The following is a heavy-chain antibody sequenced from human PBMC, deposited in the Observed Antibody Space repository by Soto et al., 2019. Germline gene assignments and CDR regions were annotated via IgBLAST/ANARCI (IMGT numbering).Heavy chain of an antibody. CDR2: IIPIPGTA. J-gene: IGHJ6*02. Sequence: QVQLVQSGAEVKKPGSSVKVSCKASGGTFGSYAISWVRQAPGQGLEWMGGIIPIPGTANYAQKFQGRVTIAADESTSAAYMEVSSLRPEDTAVYYCARSQGSSTSLEIYYYYYYGMDVWGQGTTVTVSS. CDR3: ARSQGSSTSLEIYYYYYYGMDV. V-gene: IGHV1-69*01. D-gene: IGHD2-2*01. CDR1: GGTFGSYA.